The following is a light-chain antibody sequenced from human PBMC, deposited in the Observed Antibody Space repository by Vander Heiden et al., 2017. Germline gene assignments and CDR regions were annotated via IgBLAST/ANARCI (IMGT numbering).Light chain of an antibody. CDR3: QSYDRSNVV. CDR1: SGSIASNY. J-gene: IGLJ2*01. V-gene: IGLV6-57*01. Sequence: NFMLTQPHSVSVSPGKTVTISCTRSSGSIASNYVQWYQQRPGSSPTTVIYEDNQRPSGVPDRFSGSIDSSSNSASLTISGLKTEDEADYYCQSYDRSNVVFGGGTKLTVL. CDR2: EDN.